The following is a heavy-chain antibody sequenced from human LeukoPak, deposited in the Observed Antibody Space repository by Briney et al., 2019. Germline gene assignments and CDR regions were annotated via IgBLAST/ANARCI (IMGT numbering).Heavy chain of an antibody. CDR2: ISGSGGST. CDR1: GCTFSSYA. Sequence: PGGSLRLSCAASGCTFSSYAMSWVRQAPGKGLEWVSAISGSGGSTYYADSVKGRFTISRDNSKNPLYLQMNSLRAEDTAVYYCAKLAYSSSWYLGYWGQGTLVTVSS. V-gene: IGHV3-23*01. J-gene: IGHJ4*02. D-gene: IGHD6-13*01. CDR3: AKLAYSSSWYLGY.